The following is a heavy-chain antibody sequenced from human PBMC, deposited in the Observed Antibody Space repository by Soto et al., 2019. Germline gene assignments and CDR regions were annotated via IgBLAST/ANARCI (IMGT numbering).Heavy chain of an antibody. V-gene: IGHV1-2*04. CDR2: INPDTGGT. D-gene: IGHD6-13*01. Sequence: QVQLVQSGAEVKKSGASVKVSCKASGYTFTAYYIHWLRQAPGQGLEWLGWINPDTGGTDYAQKFQGWVTLTRDTSKTTAYMELSSLKSDDTAVRAVGRYGSSWYRGAYDSWGQGTLITVSS. CDR1: GYTFTAYY. CDR3: GRYGSSWYRGAYDS. J-gene: IGHJ4*02.